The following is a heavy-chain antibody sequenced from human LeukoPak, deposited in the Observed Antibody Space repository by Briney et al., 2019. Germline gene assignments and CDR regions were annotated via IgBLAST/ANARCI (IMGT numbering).Heavy chain of an antibody. CDR1: GGSISSSSYY. CDR2: IYYSGST. V-gene: IGHV4-39*01. J-gene: IGHJ5*02. D-gene: IGHD6-6*01. CDR3: ARLVHSSSWVWFDP. Sequence: PSETLSLTCTVSGGSISSSSYYWGWIRQPPGKGLEWIGSIYYSGSTHYNPSLKSRVTISVDTSKNQFSLKLSSVTAADTAVYYCARLVHSSSWVWFDPWGQGTLVTVSS.